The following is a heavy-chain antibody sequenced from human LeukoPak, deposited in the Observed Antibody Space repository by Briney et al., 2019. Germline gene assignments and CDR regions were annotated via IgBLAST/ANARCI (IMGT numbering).Heavy chain of an antibody. D-gene: IGHD5-24*01. CDR1: GFTFSNYY. CDR3: ARAGKMRYMDV. V-gene: IGHV3-11*01. Sequence: PGGSLRLSCEASGFTFSNYYMSWIRQAPGKGLEWVSHIKGNGATTYYADSVRGRFTIFRDNAKNSLFLQMNSLRVDDTATYYCARAGKMRYMDVWGKGTAVAVS. CDR2: IKGNGATT. J-gene: IGHJ6*03.